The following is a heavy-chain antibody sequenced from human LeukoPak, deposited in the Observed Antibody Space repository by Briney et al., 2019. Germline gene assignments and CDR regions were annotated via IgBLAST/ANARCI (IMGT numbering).Heavy chain of an antibody. V-gene: IGHV3-21*01. CDR2: ISTSSSYI. J-gene: IGHJ6*04. D-gene: IGHD3-10*02. Sequence: PGGSLRLSCVASGFTLRSYVMNWVRQTPGKGLEWVSCISTSSSYIYYADSVKGRFTISRDNAKNSLYLQMNSLRAEDTAVYYCAELGITMIGGVWGKGTTVTISS. CDR3: AELGITMIGGV. CDR1: GFTLRSYV.